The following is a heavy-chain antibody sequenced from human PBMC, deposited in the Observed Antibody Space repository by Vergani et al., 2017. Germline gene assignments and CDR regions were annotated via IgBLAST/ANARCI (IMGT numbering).Heavy chain of an antibody. D-gene: IGHD4-11*01. J-gene: IGHJ4*02. CDR2: ISYDGSNK. CDR3: AKASGVRYSNYAYYFDY. CDR1: GFTFSSYG. Sequence: VQLVESGGGVVQPGRSLRLSCAASGFTFSSYGMHWVRQAPGKGLEWVAVISYDGSNKYYADSVKGRFTISRDNSKNTLYLQMNSLRAEDTAVYYCAKASGVRYSNYAYYFDYWGQGTLVTVSS. V-gene: IGHV3-30*18.